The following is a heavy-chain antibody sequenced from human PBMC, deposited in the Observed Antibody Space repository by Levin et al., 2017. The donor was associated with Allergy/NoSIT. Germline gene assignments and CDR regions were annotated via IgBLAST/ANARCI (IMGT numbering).Heavy chain of an antibody. CDR2: ISSSGDTI. Sequence: GSLRLSCAASGFTFSSYTMNWVRQAPGKGLEWVSYISSSGDTIYHADSVKGRFTISRDNAKNSLYLQMNSLRAEDTALYYCARDRGVAGSYYTLDYWGQGTLVTVSS. D-gene: IGHD3-10*01. J-gene: IGHJ4*02. CDR3: ARDRGVAGSYYTLDY. V-gene: IGHV3-48*01. CDR1: GFTFSSYT.